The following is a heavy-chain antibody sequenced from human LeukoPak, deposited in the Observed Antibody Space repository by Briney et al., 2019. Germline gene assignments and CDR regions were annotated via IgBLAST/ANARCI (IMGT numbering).Heavy chain of an antibody. CDR3: ARENARGGLNF. CDR2: ISNNGGST. V-gene: IGHV3-64*01. D-gene: IGHD5-24*01. Sequence: GGSLRLSCEASGFTFSSYTGFWVRQAPGKGLEYVSAISNNGGSTYYANSVKGRFTISRDNSKNTLYLQMGSLRAEDMAVYYCARENARGGLNFWGQGTLVTVSS. J-gene: IGHJ4*02. CDR1: GFTFSSYT.